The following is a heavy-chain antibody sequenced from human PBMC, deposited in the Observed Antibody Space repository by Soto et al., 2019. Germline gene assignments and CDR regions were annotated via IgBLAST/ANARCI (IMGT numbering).Heavy chain of an antibody. D-gene: IGHD3-16*02. CDR1: GGSISSGDYY. V-gene: IGHV4-30-4*01. CDR2: IYYSGST. Sequence: QVQLQESGPGLVKPSQTLSLTCTVSGGSISSGDYYWSWIRQPPGKGLEWIGYIYYSGSTKYNPSLKSRITMSLDTSENLFSLKLSSVTAADTAVYYCARQGGGGSSLLGNYYHSMDVWGQGTAVTVSS. J-gene: IGHJ6*02. CDR3: ARQGGGGSSLLGNYYHSMDV.